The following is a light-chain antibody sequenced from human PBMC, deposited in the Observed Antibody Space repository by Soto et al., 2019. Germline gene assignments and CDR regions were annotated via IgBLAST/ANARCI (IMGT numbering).Light chain of an antibody. V-gene: IGKV1-5*01. CDR2: DAS. CDR1: QSISSE. CDR3: QQYNSYLYT. Sequence: DIQMTQSPSPRSASVGDRVSITCRASQSISSELAWYQQRSGRSPRLLIYDASTLESGVPIRLSGSGSGTEFTLTISGLQADDVATYYCQQYNSYLYTFGQGTKLEIK. J-gene: IGKJ2*01.